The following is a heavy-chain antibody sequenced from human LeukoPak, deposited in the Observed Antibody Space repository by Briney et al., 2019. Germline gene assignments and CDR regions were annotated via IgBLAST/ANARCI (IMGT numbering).Heavy chain of an antibody. CDR3: ARSEVVPAVFQIFDP. CDR1: GGSISSGGYY. V-gene: IGHV4-30-2*01. CDR2: IYHSGST. D-gene: IGHD2-2*01. Sequence: SETLSLTCTVSGGSISSGGYYWSWIRQPPGEGLEWIGYIYHSGSTYYNPSLKSRVTISVDRSKNQFSLKLSSVTAADTAVYYCARSEVVPAVFQIFDPWGQGTLVTVSS. J-gene: IGHJ5*02.